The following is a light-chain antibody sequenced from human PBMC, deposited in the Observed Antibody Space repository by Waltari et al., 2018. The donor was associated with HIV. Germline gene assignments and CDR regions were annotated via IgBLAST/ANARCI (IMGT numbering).Light chain of an antibody. CDR1: QTISSY. Sequence: DIQMTQSPSSLSASVGDRVTITCRASQTISSYLNWYQQKPENAPKLLIYAASSLQSGVPSRFSGSVSGTDFTLTISSLQPEDFATYYCQQSYSTPWTFGQGTKVEIK. J-gene: IGKJ1*01. V-gene: IGKV1-39*01. CDR3: QQSYSTPWT. CDR2: AAS.